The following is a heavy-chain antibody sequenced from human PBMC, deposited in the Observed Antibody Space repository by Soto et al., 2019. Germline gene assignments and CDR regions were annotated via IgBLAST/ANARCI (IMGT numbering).Heavy chain of an antibody. V-gene: IGHV3-73*02. CDR2: IRSKANSYAT. D-gene: IGHD2-2*01. CDR1: GFTFSGSA. J-gene: IGHJ4*02. CDR3: TSLGYCSSTSCYASSFKMRI. Sequence: EVQLVESGGGLVQPGGSLKLSCAASGFTFSGSAMHWVRQASGKGLEWVGRIRSKANSYATAYAASVKGRFTISRDESXXTXYXXMNSLKTEDTAVYYCTSLGYCSSTSCYASSFKMRIWGQGTLVTVSS.